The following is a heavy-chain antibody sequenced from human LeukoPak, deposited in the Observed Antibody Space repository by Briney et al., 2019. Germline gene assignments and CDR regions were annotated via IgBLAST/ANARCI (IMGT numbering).Heavy chain of an antibody. CDR1: GFTFSSYE. V-gene: IGHV3-48*03. CDR2: ISSGGSAI. Sequence: GGSLRLSCGASGFTFSSYEMNWVRQAPGKGLEWVSYISSGGSAIYYADSVKGRFTISRDNAKNSLYLQMNSLRDEDTAVYYCARDYPATVTTLADAFDIWGQGTMVTVSS. CDR3: ARDYPATVTTLADAFDI. D-gene: IGHD4-17*01. J-gene: IGHJ3*02.